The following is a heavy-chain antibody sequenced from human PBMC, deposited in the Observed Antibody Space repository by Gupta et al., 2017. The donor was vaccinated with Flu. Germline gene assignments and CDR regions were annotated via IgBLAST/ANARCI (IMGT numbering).Heavy chain of an antibody. J-gene: IGHJ4*02. V-gene: IGHV3-7*01. Sequence: EWVANINQHGSEKYYVDSVKGRFTISRDNAKNSLYLQMNSLRAEDTAVYFCARSGLTYDILTGYFNSPYFDYWGQGTLVTVSS. D-gene: IGHD3-9*01. CDR2: INQHGSEK. CDR3: ARSGLTYDILTGYFNSPYFDY.